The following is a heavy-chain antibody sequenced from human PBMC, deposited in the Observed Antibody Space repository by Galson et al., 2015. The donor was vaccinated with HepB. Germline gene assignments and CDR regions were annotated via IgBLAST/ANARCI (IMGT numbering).Heavy chain of an antibody. V-gene: IGHV1-2*04. CDR2: INPNSGGT. J-gene: IGHJ3*02. CDR3: ARLLSSGYLDDAFDI. CDR1: GYTFTGYY. D-gene: IGHD3-22*01. Sequence: SVKVSCKASGYTFTGYYMHWVRQAPGQGLEWMGWINPNSGGTNYAQKFQGLVTMTRDTSISTAYMELSRLRSDDTAVYYCARLLSSGYLDDAFDIWGQGTMVTVSS.